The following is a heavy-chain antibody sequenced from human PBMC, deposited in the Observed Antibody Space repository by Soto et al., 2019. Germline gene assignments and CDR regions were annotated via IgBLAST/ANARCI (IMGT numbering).Heavy chain of an antibody. J-gene: IGHJ4*02. CDR2: ISWNSGSI. CDR1: GFTFDDYA. V-gene: IGHV3-9*01. CDR3: AKGLPSFKGQWLPQRSWYYFDY. D-gene: IGHD6-19*01. Sequence: EVQLVESGGGLVQPGRSLRLSCAASGFTFDDYAMHWVRQAPGKGLEWVSGISWNSGSIGYADSVKGRFTISRDNAKNSLYVQMNSLRAEDTALYYCAKGLPSFKGQWLPQRSWYYFDYWGQGTLVTDSS.